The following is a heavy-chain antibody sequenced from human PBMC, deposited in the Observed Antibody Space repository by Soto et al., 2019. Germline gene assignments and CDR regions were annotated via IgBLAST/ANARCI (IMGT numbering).Heavy chain of an antibody. CDR3: ARDEYYDSSGYYYVGPPDY. Sequence: PGGSLRLSCAASGFTFSSYTMHWVRQAPGKGLEWVAITSYDGTYSHYADSMKGRFTISRDNSKNMLYLQVNSLRAEDTAVYYCARDEYYDSSGYYYVGPPDYWGQGTLVTVSS. D-gene: IGHD3-22*01. V-gene: IGHV3-30-3*01. CDR1: GFTFSSYT. CDR2: TSYDGTYS. J-gene: IGHJ4*02.